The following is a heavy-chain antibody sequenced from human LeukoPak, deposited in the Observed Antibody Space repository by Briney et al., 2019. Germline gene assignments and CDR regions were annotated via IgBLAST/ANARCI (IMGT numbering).Heavy chain of an antibody. V-gene: IGHV3-15*01. CDR1: KFTFTNSW. CDR2: IKKRQDGGTA. D-gene: IGHD2-15*01. Sequence: SGGSLRLSCAASKFTFTNSWLSWVRQPPGKGLEWVGRIKKRQDGGTADYAAPVKGRFTISRDDSTATLYLQMNSLRAEDTAIYYCTTLIAGWGQGTLVTASS. J-gene: IGHJ4*02. CDR3: TTLIAG.